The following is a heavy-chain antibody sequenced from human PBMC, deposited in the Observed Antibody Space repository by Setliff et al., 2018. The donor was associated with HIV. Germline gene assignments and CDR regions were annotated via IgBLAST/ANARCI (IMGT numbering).Heavy chain of an antibody. CDR1: GGSLSRGSYY. CDR3: ARGDPFTDFDS. CDR2: IYTNGNT. D-gene: IGHD3-16*01. V-gene: IGHV4-61*02. Sequence: TLSLTCTVSGGSLSRGSYYWSWIRQPAGKGLEWIWRIYTNGNTNYNPSLKSRVTVSADTSKNQFSLKLTSVTAADTAVYYCARGDPFTDFDSWGQGTLVTVSS. J-gene: IGHJ4*02.